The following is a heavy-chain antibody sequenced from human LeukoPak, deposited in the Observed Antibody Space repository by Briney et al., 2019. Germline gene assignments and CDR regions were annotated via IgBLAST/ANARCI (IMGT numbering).Heavy chain of an antibody. CDR2: ISYDGSNK. J-gene: IGHJ4*02. CDR3: ARSRYSYGPPGY. D-gene: IGHD5-18*01. Sequence: GGSLRLSCAASGFTFSSYAMHWVRQAPGKGLEWVAVISYDGSNKYYADSVKGRFTISRDNSKNTLYLQMNSLRAEDTAVYYCARSRYSYGPPGYWGQGTLVTVSS. CDR1: GFTFSSYA. V-gene: IGHV3-30-3*01.